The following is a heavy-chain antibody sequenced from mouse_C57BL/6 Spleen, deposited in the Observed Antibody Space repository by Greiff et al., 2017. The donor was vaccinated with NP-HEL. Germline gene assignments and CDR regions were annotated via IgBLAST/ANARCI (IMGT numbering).Heavy chain of an antibody. CDR3: ARGNFDY. V-gene: IGHV1-54*01. CDR2: INPGSGGT. CDR1: GYAFTNYL. J-gene: IGHJ2*01. Sequence: VQLQESGAELVRPGTSVKVSCKASGYAFTNYLIEWVKQRPGQGLEWIGVINPGSGGTNYNEKFKGKATLTADKSSSTAYMQLSSLTSEDSAVYFCARGNFDYWGQGTTLTVSS.